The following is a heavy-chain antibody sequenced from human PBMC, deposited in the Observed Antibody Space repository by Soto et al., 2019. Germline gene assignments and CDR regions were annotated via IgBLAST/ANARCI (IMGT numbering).Heavy chain of an antibody. J-gene: IGHJ6*02. CDR3: ARQAGYSSGWAEIYYYYGMDV. V-gene: IGHV4-30-2*01. Sequence: SETLSLTCAVSGGSISSGGYSWSWIRQPPGKGLEWIGYIYHSGSTYYNPSLKSRVTISVDRSKNQFSLKLSSVTAADTAVYYCARQAGYSSGWAEIYYYYGMDVWGQGTTVTVS. D-gene: IGHD6-19*01. CDR1: GGSISSGGYS. CDR2: IYHSGST.